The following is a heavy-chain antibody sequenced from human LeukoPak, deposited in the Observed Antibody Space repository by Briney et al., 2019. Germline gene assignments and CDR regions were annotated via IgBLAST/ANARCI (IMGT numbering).Heavy chain of an antibody. CDR1: GYSFVDYA. CDR2: INAGDGNT. J-gene: IGHJ4*02. D-gene: IGHD1-26*01. Sequence: ASVKVSCKASGYSFVDYAIHWVRQAPGQRLEWMGWINAGDGNTRYSQNLQGRLTVTRDTSASTAYMELNSLTPEDTAVYYCALGAYDYWGQGTLVTVSS. V-gene: IGHV1-3*01. CDR3: ALGAYDY.